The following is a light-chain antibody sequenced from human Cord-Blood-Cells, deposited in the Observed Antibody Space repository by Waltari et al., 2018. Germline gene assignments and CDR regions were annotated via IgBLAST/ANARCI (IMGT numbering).Light chain of an antibody. CDR1: QSLLDSDDGNTY. CDR2: TLA. CDR3: MQHIEFPYT. V-gene: IGKV2-40*01. J-gene: IGKJ2*01. Sequence: DIVMTQTPLSLPVTPGEPASISCRSSQSLLDSDDGNTYLDWYLQKPGQSPQLLFYTLAWRASGVPGRCSGSWAGADFTLKISMVEADDVGVYCCMQHIEFPYTFGHGTKLEIK.